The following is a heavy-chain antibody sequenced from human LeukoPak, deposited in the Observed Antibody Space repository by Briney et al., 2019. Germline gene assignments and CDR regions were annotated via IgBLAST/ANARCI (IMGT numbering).Heavy chain of an antibody. CDR2: VYTSGSP. CDR3: ARAPRVRDFYFDL. Sequence: SETLSLTCTISSGSIDRSYWNWIRQSAGRGLEWIGRVYTSGSPNYNPFLKERVTVSLDTSRKQFSLSLTSLTAADTALYFCARAPRVRDFYFDLWGRGALVTVS. D-gene: IGHD3-3*01. J-gene: IGHJ2*01. CDR1: SGSIDRSY. V-gene: IGHV4-4*07.